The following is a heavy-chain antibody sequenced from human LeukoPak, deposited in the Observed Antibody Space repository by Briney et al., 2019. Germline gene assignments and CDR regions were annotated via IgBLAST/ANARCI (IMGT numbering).Heavy chain of an antibody. CDR1: GYTFTSYG. D-gene: IGHD4-17*01. CDR3: AREGDGDYGDYSWFDP. CDR2: ISAYNGNT. J-gene: IGHJ5*02. Sequence: ASVKVSCKASGYTFTSYGISWVRRAPGQGLEWMGWISAYNGNTNYAQKLQGRVTMTTDTSTSTAYMELRSLRSDDTAVYYCAREGDGDYGDYSWFDPWGQGTLVTVSS. V-gene: IGHV1-18*01.